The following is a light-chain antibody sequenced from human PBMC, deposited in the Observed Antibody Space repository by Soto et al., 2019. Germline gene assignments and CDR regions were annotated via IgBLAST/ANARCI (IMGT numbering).Light chain of an antibody. J-gene: IGKJ4*01. CDR1: QASSTS. CDR2: AAS. V-gene: IGKV1D-12*01. Sequence: DLQMTQSPSSVSASVGDGVTINCLESQASSTSFGWHQQKPEKAPNLLIYAASRLQSGVPSRFSSTGSRTDFTLTISSLHPEDFATYYCQQTNSFPLTFGGGTKVDIK. CDR3: QQTNSFPLT.